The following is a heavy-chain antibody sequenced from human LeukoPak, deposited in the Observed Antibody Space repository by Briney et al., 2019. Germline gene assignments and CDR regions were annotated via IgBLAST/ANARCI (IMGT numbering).Heavy chain of an antibody. CDR2: ISYDGSNK. Sequence: GSLRLSCAASGFTFSSYGMHWVRQAPGKGLEWVAVISYDGSNKYYADSVKGRFTISRDNSKNTLYLQMNSLRAEDTAVYYCAKDGYYPNWGQGTLVTVSS. D-gene: IGHD3-3*01. CDR3: AKDGYYPN. CDR1: GFTFSSYG. V-gene: IGHV3-30*18. J-gene: IGHJ4*02.